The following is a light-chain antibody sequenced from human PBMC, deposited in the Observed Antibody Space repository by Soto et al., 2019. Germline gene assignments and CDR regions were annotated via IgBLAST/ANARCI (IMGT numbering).Light chain of an antibody. J-gene: IGKJ1*01. V-gene: IGKV3-20*01. CDR3: QKYGRT. CDR2: GAS. Sequence: VLTQSPGTLALSPGERAALSCRASESVSGSYIAWYQQKVGQSPRLLIYGASNRATGIPDRFSGSGSGTDFTLNISRLEPEDFAMYYCQKYGRTFGLGTKVDIK. CDR1: ESVSGSY.